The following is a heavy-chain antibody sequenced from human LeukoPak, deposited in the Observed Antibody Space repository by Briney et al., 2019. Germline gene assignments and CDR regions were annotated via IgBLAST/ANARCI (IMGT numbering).Heavy chain of an antibody. CDR1: GGSIITNTW. CDR2: IYHGGST. J-gene: IGHJ6*04. CDR3: AREIYGSGTYYYYNYGMDV. V-gene: IGHV4-4*02. D-gene: IGHD3-10*01. Sequence: SWTLSLTCTVSGGSIITNTWWAWVRQPPGKGLEWIGEIYHGGSTNYRPSLKSRVTISVDKSKNQVSLNLTSVTAADTAVYFCAREIYGSGTYYYYNYGMDVWGKGTTVTVSA.